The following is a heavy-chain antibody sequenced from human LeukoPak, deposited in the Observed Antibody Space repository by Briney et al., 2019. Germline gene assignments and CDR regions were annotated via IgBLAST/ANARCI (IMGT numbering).Heavy chain of an antibody. CDR2: IIPIFGTA. Sequence: ASVKVSCKASGGTFSSYAISWVRQAPGQGLEWMGGIIPIFGTANYAQKFQGRVTITADESTSTAYMELSSLRSEDTAVYYCARDGITMVRGVIYWFDPWGQGTLVTVSS. CDR3: ARDGITMVRGVIYWFDP. D-gene: IGHD3-10*01. CDR1: GGTFSSYA. J-gene: IGHJ5*02. V-gene: IGHV1-69*01.